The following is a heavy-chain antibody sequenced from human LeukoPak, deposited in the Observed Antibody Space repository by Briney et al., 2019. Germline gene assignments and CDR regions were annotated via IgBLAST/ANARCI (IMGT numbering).Heavy chain of an antibody. V-gene: IGHV4-59*08. CDR3: ARHWETSSWYVDY. CDR1: GASISSYY. J-gene: IGHJ4*02. Sequence: SETLSLTCTVSGASISSYYWSWFRQPPGKGLEWIGYIYYSGSTNYNPSLKSRVTISVDTSKNQLSLKLSSVTAADTAVYYCARHWETSSWYVDYWGQGTLVTVSS. D-gene: IGHD6-13*01. CDR2: IYYSGST.